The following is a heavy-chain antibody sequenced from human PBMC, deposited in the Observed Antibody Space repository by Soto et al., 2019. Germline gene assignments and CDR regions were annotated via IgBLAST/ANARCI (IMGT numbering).Heavy chain of an antibody. CDR1: GFTFSSYA. D-gene: IGHD6-13*01. CDR3: AKAQQLAPRSSVDY. J-gene: IGHJ4*02. Sequence: EVQLLESGGGLVQPGGSLRLSCAASGFTFSSYAMSWVRQAPGKGLEWVSAISGSGGSTYYADSVKGGFTISRDNSKNTLYLQMNSLRAEDTAVYYCAKAQQLAPRSSVDYWGQGTLVTVSS. V-gene: IGHV3-23*01. CDR2: ISGSGGST.